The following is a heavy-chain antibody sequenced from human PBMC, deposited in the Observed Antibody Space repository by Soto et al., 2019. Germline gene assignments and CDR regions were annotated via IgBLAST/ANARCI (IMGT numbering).Heavy chain of an antibody. CDR2: IVVGSGNT. D-gene: IGHD3-10*01. CDR3: AAAYYVSGSNPKGVLDAFDI. Sequence: SVKVSCKASGFTFTSSAVQWVRQARGQRLEWIGWIVVGSGNTNYAQKFQERVTITRDMSTSTAYMELSSLRSEDTAVYYCAAAYYVSGSNPKGVLDAFDIWGQRTMGTVS. V-gene: IGHV1-58*01. J-gene: IGHJ3*02. CDR1: GFTFTSSA.